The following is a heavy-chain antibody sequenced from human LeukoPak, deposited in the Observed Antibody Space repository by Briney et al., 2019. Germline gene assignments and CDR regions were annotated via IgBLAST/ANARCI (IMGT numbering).Heavy chain of an antibody. CDR2: ISWNSGSI. V-gene: IGHV3-9*03. J-gene: IGHJ6*03. CDR3: AKDRGSGSYYPYYYYMDV. CDR1: GFTFDDYA. D-gene: IGHD3-10*01. Sequence: PGGSLRLSCAASGFTFDDYAMHWVRQAPGKGLEWASGISWNSGSIGYADSVKGRFTISRDNAKNSLYLQMNSLRAEDMALYYCAKDRGSGSYYPYYYYMDVWGKGTTVTVSS.